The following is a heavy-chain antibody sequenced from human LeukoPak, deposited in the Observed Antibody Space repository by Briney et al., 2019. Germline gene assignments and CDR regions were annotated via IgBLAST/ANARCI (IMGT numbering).Heavy chain of an antibody. V-gene: IGHV4-39*01. CDR2: IYYSGST. CDR1: GGSISSSSYY. CDR3: ARQFRVGAHYYYYYMDV. Sequence: PSETMSLTCTVSGGSISSSSYYWGWIRQPPGKGLEWIGSIYYSGSTYYNLSLKSRVTISVDTSKNQFSLKLSSVTAADTAVYYCARQFRVGAHYYYYYMDVWGKGTTVTISS. J-gene: IGHJ6*03. D-gene: IGHD1-26*01.